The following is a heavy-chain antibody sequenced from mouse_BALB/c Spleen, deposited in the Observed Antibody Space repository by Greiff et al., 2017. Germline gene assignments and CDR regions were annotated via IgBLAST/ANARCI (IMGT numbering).Heavy chain of an antibody. V-gene: IGHV1S135*01. D-gene: IGHD1-1*01. J-gene: IGHJ2*01. CDR3: ARRYYGSSPDY. CDR1: GYSFTSYY. Sequence: EVKLQQSGPELMKPGASVKISCKASGYSFTSYYMHWVKQSHGKSLEWIGYIDPFNGGTSYNQKFKGKATLTVDKSSSTAYMHLSSLTSEDSAVYYCARRYYGSSPDYWGQGTTLTVSS. CDR2: IDPFNGGT.